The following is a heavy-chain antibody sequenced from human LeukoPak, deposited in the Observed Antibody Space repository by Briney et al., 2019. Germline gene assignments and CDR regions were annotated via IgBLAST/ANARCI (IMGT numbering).Heavy chain of an antibody. CDR3: ARQGGVTVIVVVMRGCWFDP. J-gene: IGHJ5*02. D-gene: IGHD3-22*01. Sequence: SETLSLTCTVSGGSISSYYWGWIRQPPGKGLEWIGSIYYSGSTYYNPSLKSRVTISVDTSKNQFSLKLSSVTAADTAVYYCARQGGVTVIVVVMRGCWFDPWGQGTLVTVSS. V-gene: IGHV4-39*01. CDR1: GGSISSYY. CDR2: IYYSGST.